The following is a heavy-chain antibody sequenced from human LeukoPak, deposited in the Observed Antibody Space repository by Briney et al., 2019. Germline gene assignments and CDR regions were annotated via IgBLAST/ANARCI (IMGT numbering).Heavy chain of an antibody. D-gene: IGHD3-9*01. V-gene: IGHV1-24*01. J-gene: IGHJ6*03. CDR1: GYTLTELS. CDR3: ATAILTGYYHKNRWDYYYYMDV. CDR2: FDPEDGET. Sequence: ASVKVSCKVSGYTLTELSMHWVRQAPGKGLEWMGGFDPEDGETIYAQKFQGRVTMTEDTSTDTAYMELSSLRSEDTAVYYCATAILTGYYHKNRWDYYYYMDVWGKGTTVTVSS.